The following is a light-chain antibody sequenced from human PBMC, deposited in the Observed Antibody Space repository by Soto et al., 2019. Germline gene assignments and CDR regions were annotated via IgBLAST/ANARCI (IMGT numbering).Light chain of an antibody. V-gene: IGKV3-20*01. CDR1: QSVGSTY. J-gene: IGKJ2*01. Sequence: EIVLTQSPGTLSLSPGERATLSCRASQSVGSTYLAWYQQKPGQSPRLLIYGASSRATGIPDRFSGSGSGTDFTLTIRRMEPEDFAVYYCQHYGNSPNPFGQGTKVDIK. CDR3: QHYGNSPNP. CDR2: GAS.